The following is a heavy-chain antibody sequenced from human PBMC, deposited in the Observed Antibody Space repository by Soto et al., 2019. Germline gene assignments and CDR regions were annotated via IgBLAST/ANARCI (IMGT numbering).Heavy chain of an antibody. Sequence: EVQLVESGGGLVQPGGSLRLSCAASGFTVSSNYMSWVRQAPGKGLEWVSVISSGGSTYYADSVKGRFTISRDNSKNTLYLHMNSRRAEDTAVYYCARRGIAAAGTYYYYYYYMDVWGKGTTVTVSS. CDR1: GFTVSSNY. CDR2: ISSGGST. CDR3: ARRGIAAAGTYYYYYYYMDV. D-gene: IGHD6-13*01. J-gene: IGHJ6*03. V-gene: IGHV3-66*01.